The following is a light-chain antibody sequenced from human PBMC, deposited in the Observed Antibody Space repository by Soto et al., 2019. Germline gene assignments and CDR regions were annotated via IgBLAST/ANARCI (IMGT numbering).Light chain of an antibody. CDR1: QSVGSD. CDR3: QQRSASPLT. J-gene: IGKJ4*01. Sequence: EIVLTQSPVTLSLSPGERATLSCRASQSVGSDLAWYQQKPSQAPRLLIYDISSRATGTPARFSGSGSGTDFPITISSLDHDDFAIYFWQQRSASPLTFGGGTKVEI. V-gene: IGKV3-11*01. CDR2: DIS.